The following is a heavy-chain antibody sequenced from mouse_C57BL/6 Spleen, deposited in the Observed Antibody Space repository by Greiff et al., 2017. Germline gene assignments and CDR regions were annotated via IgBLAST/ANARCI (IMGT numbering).Heavy chain of an antibody. V-gene: IGHV1-82*01. CDR3: AYSNYEGFAY. J-gene: IGHJ3*01. Sequence: QVQLQQSGPELVKPGASVKISCKASGYAFSSSWMNWVKQRPGKGLEWIGRIYPGDGDTNYNGKFKGKATLTADKSSSTAYMQLSRLTSEDSAVYFCAYSNYEGFAYWGQGTLVTVSA. D-gene: IGHD2-5*01. CDR2: IYPGDGDT. CDR1: GYAFSSSW.